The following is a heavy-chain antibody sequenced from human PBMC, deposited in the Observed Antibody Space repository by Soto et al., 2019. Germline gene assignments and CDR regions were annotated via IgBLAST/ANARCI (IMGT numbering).Heavy chain of an antibody. D-gene: IGHD3-10*01. CDR1: GYTFTGYY. V-gene: IGHV1-2*04. Sequence: QVQLVQSGAEVKTPGASVKVSCETSGYTFTGYYIHWVRQAPGQGLEWMGWINPHTGVTNYAQNFQGWVTMTRDTSISTVYMEMTRLKSDDTAVYYCAREYGGGAGTLDPWGQGTMVAVSS. CDR3: AREYGGGAGTLDP. J-gene: IGHJ5*02. CDR2: INPHTGVT.